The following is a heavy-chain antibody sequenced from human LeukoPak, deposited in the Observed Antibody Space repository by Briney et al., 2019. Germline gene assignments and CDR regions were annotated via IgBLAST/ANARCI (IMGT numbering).Heavy chain of an antibody. J-gene: IGHJ4*02. CDR3: ARFNSTYYYYDY. CDR1: GYSISNSNW. V-gene: IGHV4-28*06. Sequence: SETLSLTCGVSGYSISNSNWWGWIRQPPGKGLEWIGYIDYGGSTNYNPSLKSRATVSVDTSRNQFSLKLSSVTALDTAVYYCARFNSTYYYYDYWGQGTLVTVSS. D-gene: IGHD2/OR15-2a*01. CDR2: IDYGGST.